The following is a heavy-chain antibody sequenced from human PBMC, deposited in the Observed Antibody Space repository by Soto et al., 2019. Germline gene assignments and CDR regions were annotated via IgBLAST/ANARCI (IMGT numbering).Heavy chain of an antibody. CDR2: IKSKTDGGTT. CDR3: TTDNWNTAMDIFDY. Sequence: LRLSCEASGFTFSNAWMSWVRQAPGKGLEWVGRIKSKTDGGTTDYAAPVKGRFTISRDDSKNTLYLQMNSLKTEDTAVYYCTTDNWNTAMDIFDYWGQGTLVTVSS. J-gene: IGHJ4*02. D-gene: IGHD5-18*01. V-gene: IGHV3-15*01. CDR1: GFTFSNAW.